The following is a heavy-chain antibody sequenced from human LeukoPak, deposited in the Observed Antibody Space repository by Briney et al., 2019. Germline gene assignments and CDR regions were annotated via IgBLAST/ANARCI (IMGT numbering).Heavy chain of an antibody. V-gene: IGHV3-23*01. CDR3: AHIALWLLPHDY. Sequence: GGSLRLSCAASGFTFSSYSMNWVRQAPGKGLEWVSAISGSGGSTYYADSVKGRFTISRDNSKNTLYLQMNSLRAEDTAVYYCAHIALWLLPHDYWGQGTLVTVSS. CDR2: ISGSGGST. J-gene: IGHJ4*02. D-gene: IGHD6-19*01. CDR1: GFTFSSYS.